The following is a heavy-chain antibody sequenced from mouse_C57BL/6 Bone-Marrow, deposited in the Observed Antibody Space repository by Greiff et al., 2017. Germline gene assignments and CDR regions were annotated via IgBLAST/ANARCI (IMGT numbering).Heavy chain of an antibody. CDR1: GYTFTSYW. CDR3: ARRSLDY. V-gene: IGHV14-3*01. Sequence: VQLQQPGAELVKPGASVKLSCKASGYTFTSYWMQWVKQRPEQGLEWIGRIDPANGNTKYAPKFQGKATITADTSSNTAYLQLSSLTSEDTAIYYCARRSLDYWGQGTTLTVSS. J-gene: IGHJ2*01. CDR2: IDPANGNT.